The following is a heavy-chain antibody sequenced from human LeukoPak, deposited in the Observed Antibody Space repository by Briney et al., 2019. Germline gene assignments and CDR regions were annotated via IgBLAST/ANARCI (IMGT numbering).Heavy chain of an antibody. Sequence: SETLSLTCTVSGGSLSSGDYYWSWISQPPGKGLEWIGYIYYSGSTYCNPSLKSRVTISVDTSKNQFSLKLSSVTAADTAVYYCARDRYSSPFDYWGQGTLVTVSS. CDR3: ARDRYSSPFDY. CDR1: GGSLSSGDYY. CDR2: IYYSGST. V-gene: IGHV4-30-4*08. D-gene: IGHD6-13*01. J-gene: IGHJ4*02.